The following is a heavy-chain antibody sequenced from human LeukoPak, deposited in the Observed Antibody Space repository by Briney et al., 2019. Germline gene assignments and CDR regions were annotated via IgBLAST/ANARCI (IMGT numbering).Heavy chain of an antibody. CDR2: INHSGST. V-gene: IGHV4-34*01. CDR3: ASGYSGYDFWYYYMGV. D-gene: IGHD5-12*01. J-gene: IGHJ6*03. CDR1: GGSFSGYY. Sequence: SETLSLTCAVYGGSFSGYYWSWIRQPPGKGLEWIGEINHSGSTNYNPSLKSRVTISVDTSKNQFSLKLSSVTAADTAVYYCASGYSGYDFWYYYMGVWGKGTTVTVSS.